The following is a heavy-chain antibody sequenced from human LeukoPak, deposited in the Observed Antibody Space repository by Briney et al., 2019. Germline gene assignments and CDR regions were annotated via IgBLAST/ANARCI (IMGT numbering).Heavy chain of an antibody. V-gene: IGHV4-59*08. CDR1: GGSISSYY. D-gene: IGHD6-13*01. J-gene: IGHJ4*02. Sequence: PSETLSLTCTVSGGSISSYYWSWIRQPPGKGLEWIGYIYYSGSTNYNPSLKSRVTISVDTSKNQFSLKLSSVTAADTAVYYRATLLSSSWSFDYWGQGTLVTVSS. CDR3: ATLLSSSWSFDY. CDR2: IYYSGST.